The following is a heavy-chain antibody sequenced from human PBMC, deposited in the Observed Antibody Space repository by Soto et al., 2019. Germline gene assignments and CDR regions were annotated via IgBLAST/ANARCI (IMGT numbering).Heavy chain of an antibody. CDR3: ARASSSIDYYYMDV. CDR2: IYYSGST. V-gene: IGHV4-59*01. CDR1: GGSISSYY. D-gene: IGHD6-13*01. J-gene: IGHJ6*03. Sequence: SETLSLTCTVSGGSISSYYWSWIRQPPGKGLEWIGYIYYSGSTNYNPSLKSRVTISVDTSKNQFSLKLSSVTAADTAVYYCARASSSIDYYYMDVWGKGTTVTVSS.